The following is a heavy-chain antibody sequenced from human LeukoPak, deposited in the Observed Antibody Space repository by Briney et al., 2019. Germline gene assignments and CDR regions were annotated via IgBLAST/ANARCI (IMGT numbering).Heavy chain of an antibody. CDR2: ISVYNGDT. J-gene: IGHJ4*02. D-gene: IGHD6-19*01. CDR1: GYTFINYG. V-gene: IGHV1-18*01. Sequence: PVASVKVSCKASGYTFINYGISWVRQAPGQGLEWMGWISVYNGDTNYAQKLQGRVTMTTDTSTSTAYMELRSLRSDDTAVYYCAIQGHGWLVGGPSAFDYWGQGTLVTVSS. CDR3: AIQGHGWLVGGPSAFDY.